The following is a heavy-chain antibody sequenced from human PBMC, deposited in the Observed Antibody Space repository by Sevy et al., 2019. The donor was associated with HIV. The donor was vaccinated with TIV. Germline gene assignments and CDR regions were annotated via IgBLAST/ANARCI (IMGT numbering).Heavy chain of an antibody. CDR1: GFTLSSYG. Sequence: GGSLRLSCAASGFTLSSYGIHWVRQAPGKGLEWVAVISYDGSNKYYADSVKGRFTISRDNSKNTLSLQMNSLRAEDTAVYFCAKVEDRVALRGAFDIWGQGTMVTVSS. CDR3: AKVEDRVALRGAFDI. J-gene: IGHJ3*02. D-gene: IGHD3-10*01. V-gene: IGHV3-30*18. CDR2: ISYDGSNK.